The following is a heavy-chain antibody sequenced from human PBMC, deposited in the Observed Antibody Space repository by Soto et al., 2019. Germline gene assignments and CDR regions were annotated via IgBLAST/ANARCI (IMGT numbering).Heavy chain of an antibody. V-gene: IGHV3-23*01. CDR2: ISGSGGST. J-gene: IGHJ3*02. CDR1: GFTFSSYA. Sequence: EVQLLESGGGLVQPGGSLRLSCAASGFTFSSYAMSWVRQAPGKGLEWVSAISGSGGSTYYADSVKGRFTISRDNSKNPLYLQMNSLRAEDTAVYYCAKTFGAPPWWSQHPDHAFDIWGQGKMVTVSS. D-gene: IGHD3-3*01. CDR3: AKTFGAPPWWSQHPDHAFDI.